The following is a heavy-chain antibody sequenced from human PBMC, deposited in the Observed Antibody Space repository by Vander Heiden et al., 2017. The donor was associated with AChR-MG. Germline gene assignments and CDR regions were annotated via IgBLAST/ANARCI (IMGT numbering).Heavy chain of an antibody. CDR1: GLTFSSYS. J-gene: IGHJ5*02. CDR2: ISSSSSYI. CDR3: AILKSYGDYVDWFDP. Sequence: EVQLVESGGGLVKPGGSLRLSCAASGLTFSSYSMNGVRQAPGKGLEWVSSISSSSSYIYYADSVKGRFTISRDNAKNSLYLQMNSLRAEDTAVYYCAILKSYGDYVDWFDPWGQGTLVTVSS. V-gene: IGHV3-21*01. D-gene: IGHD4-17*01.